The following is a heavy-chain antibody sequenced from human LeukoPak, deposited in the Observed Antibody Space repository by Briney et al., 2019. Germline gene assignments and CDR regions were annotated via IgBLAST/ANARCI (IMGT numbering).Heavy chain of an antibody. CDR1: GGSISSSSYY. CDR3: ARISYYGSGSYYKDYYYYMDV. D-gene: IGHD3-10*01. V-gene: IGHV4-39*01. Sequence: SETLSLTCTVSGGSISSSSYYWGWIRQPPGKGLEWIGSIYYSGSTYYNPSLKSRVTISVDTSKNQFSLKLSSVTAADTAVYYCARISYYGSGSYYKDYYYYMDVWGKGTTVTVSS. J-gene: IGHJ6*03. CDR2: IYYSGST.